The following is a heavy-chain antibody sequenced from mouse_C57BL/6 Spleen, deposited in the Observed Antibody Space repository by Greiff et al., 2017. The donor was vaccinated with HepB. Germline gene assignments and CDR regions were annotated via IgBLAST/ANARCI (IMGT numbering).Heavy chain of an antibody. CDR3: ARGGFDTTAYFDY. D-gene: IGHD1-2*01. CDR2: ISGGGGNT. J-gene: IGHJ2*01. Sequence: EVHLVESGGGLVKPGGSLKLSCAASGFTFSSYTMSWVRQTPEKRLEWVATISGGGGNTYYPDSVKGRFTIARDNAKNTLYLQMSSLRSEDTALYYCARGGFDTTAYFDYWGQGTTLTVSS. V-gene: IGHV5-9*01. CDR1: GFTFSSYT.